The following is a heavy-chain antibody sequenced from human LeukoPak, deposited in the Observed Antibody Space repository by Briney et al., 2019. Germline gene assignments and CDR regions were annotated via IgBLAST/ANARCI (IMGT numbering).Heavy chain of an antibody. CDR1: NGSIRSNY. V-gene: IGHV4-59*08. CDR3: ARHKWDGFNCFDY. D-gene: IGHD5-24*01. CDR2: TYQSGST. J-gene: IGHJ4*02. Sequence: SETLSLTCTVSNGSIRSNYWSWVRQPPGKGLEWIAYTYQSGSTNYNPSLKSRVTISVDTSKNQFSLSLSSVTAADTAVYYCARHKWDGFNCFDYWGQGTLVTVSS.